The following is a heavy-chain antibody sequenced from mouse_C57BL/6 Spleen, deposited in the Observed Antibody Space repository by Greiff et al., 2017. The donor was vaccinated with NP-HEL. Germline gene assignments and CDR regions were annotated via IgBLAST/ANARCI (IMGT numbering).Heavy chain of an antibody. Sequence: QVQLQQPGADLVKPGASLKLSCKASGYTFTSYWMQWVKQRPGQGLEWIGEIYPSGSYTNYNQKFKGQATLTVNTSSSTAYMQLSSLTSEDSAVYYCARRDWDGWYFDDWGTGTTVTVSS. D-gene: IGHD4-1*01. V-gene: IGHV1-50*01. CDR3: ARRDWDGWYFDD. CDR1: GYTFTSYW. J-gene: IGHJ1*03. CDR2: IYPSGSYT.